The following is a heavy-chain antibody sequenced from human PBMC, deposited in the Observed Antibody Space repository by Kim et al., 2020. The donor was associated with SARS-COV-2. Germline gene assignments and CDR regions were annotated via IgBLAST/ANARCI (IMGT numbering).Heavy chain of an antibody. CDR3: AKEVGKRGSYYRGYDY. CDR2: ISWNSGSI. CDR1: GFTFDDYA. D-gene: IGHD1-26*01. Sequence: GGSLRLSCAASGFTFDDYAMHWVRQAPGKGLEWVSGISWNSGSIGYADSVKGRFTISRDNAKNSLYLQMNSLRAEDTALYYCAKEVGKRGSYYRGYDYWGQGTLVTVSS. V-gene: IGHV3-9*01. J-gene: IGHJ4*02.